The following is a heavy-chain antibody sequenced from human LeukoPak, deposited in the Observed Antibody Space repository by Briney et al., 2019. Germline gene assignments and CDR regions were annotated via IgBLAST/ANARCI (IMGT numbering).Heavy chain of an antibody. CDR1: GYSFTSCW. Sequence: GESLKISCKGSGYSFTSCWIGWVRQMPGKGLEWMGIIYPGDSDTRYSPSFQGQVTISADKSISTAYLQWSSLKASDTAMYYCARRLKYCSSTSCYVGYFDYWGQGTLVTVSS. J-gene: IGHJ4*02. CDR2: IYPGDSDT. V-gene: IGHV5-51*01. D-gene: IGHD2-2*01. CDR3: ARRLKYCSSTSCYVGYFDY.